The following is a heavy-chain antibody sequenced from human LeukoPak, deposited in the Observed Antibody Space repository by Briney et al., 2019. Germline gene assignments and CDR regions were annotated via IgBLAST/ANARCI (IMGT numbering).Heavy chain of an antibody. D-gene: IGHD3-22*01. CDR2: IYYSGST. CDR3: ARQSLQGSGYLPFDY. V-gene: IGHV4-59*08. J-gene: IGHJ4*02. Sequence: SETLSLTCTVSGGSISSYYWSWIRQPPGKGLEWIGYIYYSGSTNYNPSLKSRVTISVDTSKNQFSLKLSSVTAADTAVCYCARQSLQGSGYLPFDYWGQGTLVTVSS. CDR1: GGSISSYY.